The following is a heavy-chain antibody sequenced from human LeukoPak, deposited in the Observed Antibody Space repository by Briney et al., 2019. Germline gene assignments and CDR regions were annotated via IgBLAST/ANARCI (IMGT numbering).Heavy chain of an antibody. J-gene: IGHJ4*02. CDR2: IYYSGST. V-gene: IGHV4-59*08. D-gene: IGHD6-13*01. CDR3: ARRRAAADTHFDY. Sequence: SETLSLTCTVSGGSIGNYYWSWIRQPPGKGLEWIGYIYYSGSTNYNPSLKSRVTISVDTSKNQFSLKLSSVTAADTAMYYCARRRAAADTHFDYWGQGTLVTVSS. CDR1: GGSIGNYY.